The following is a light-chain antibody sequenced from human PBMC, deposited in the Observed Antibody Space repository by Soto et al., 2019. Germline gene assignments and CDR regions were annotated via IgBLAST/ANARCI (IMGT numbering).Light chain of an antibody. J-gene: IGLJ2*01. CDR3: QPYDTSLGGWGV. Sequence: QTVVTQPPSVSGAPGQRVTISCTGSSSNIGAGYDVHWYQQLPGTAPKLLIYGNSNRPSGVPDRFSGSKSGTSASLAITGLQAEDEADYYCQPYDTSLGGWGVFGGGTKLTVL. CDR1: SSNIGAGYD. V-gene: IGLV1-40*01. CDR2: GNS.